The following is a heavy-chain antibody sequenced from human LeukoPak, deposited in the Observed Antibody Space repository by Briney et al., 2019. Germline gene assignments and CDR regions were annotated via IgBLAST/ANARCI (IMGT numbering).Heavy chain of an antibody. V-gene: IGHV1-69*05. Sequence: ASVKVSCKASGGTFSSYAISWVRQAPGQGLEWMGRIIPIFGTANYAQKFQGRVTITTDESTSTAYMELSSLRSGDTAVYYCARTLPGGVVDYWGQGTLVTVSS. CDR3: ARTLPGGVVDY. D-gene: IGHD1-14*01. J-gene: IGHJ4*02. CDR1: GGTFSSYA. CDR2: IIPIFGTA.